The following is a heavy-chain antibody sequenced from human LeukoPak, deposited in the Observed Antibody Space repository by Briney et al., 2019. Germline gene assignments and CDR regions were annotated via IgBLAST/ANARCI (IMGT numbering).Heavy chain of an antibody. CDR2: INPNSGGT. D-gene: IGHD3-22*01. J-gene: IGHJ4*02. CDR3: AREGYDSSGYYYFDY. Sequence: GASVKVSCKASGYTFTCYYMHWVRQAPGQGLEWMGWINPNSGGTNYAQKFQGRVTMTRDTSISTAYMELSRLRSDDTAVYYCAREGYDSSGYYYFDYWGQGTLVTVSS. CDR1: GYTFTCYY. V-gene: IGHV1-2*02.